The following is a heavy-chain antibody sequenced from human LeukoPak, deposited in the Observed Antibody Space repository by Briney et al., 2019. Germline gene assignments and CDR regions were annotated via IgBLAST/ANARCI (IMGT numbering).Heavy chain of an antibody. Sequence: HPGGSLRLSCVVSGFTFSSYSMNWVRQAPGKGLEWVSYISSSSSTIYYADSVKGRFTISRDNAKNSLYLQMNSLRDEDTAVYYCARVLQFSGSVVTMADAFDIWGQGTMVTVSS. CDR3: ARVLQFSGSVVTMADAFDI. D-gene: IGHD3-3*01. V-gene: IGHV3-48*02. J-gene: IGHJ3*02. CDR2: ISSSSSTI. CDR1: GFTFSSYS.